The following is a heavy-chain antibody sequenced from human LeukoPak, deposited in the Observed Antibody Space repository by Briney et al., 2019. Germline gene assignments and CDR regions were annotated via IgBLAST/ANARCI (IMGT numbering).Heavy chain of an antibody. J-gene: IGHJ4*02. D-gene: IGHD4-17*01. Sequence: PGGSLRLSCAASGFTFSSYGMHWVRQAPGKGLEWVAVISYDGSNKYYADSVKGRFTISRDNSKNTLYLQMNSPRAEDTAVYYCAKHPPYADYYFDYWGQGTLVTVSS. CDR1: GFTFSSYG. CDR3: AKHPPYADYYFDY. V-gene: IGHV3-30*18. CDR2: ISYDGSNK.